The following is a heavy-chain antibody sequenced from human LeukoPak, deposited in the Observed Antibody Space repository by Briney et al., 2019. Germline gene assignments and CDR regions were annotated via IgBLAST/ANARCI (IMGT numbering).Heavy chain of an antibody. CDR3: APAGCSSTSCYTGP. CDR1: GGTFSSYA. CDR2: IIPILGIA. D-gene: IGHD2-2*02. Sequence: SVKVSCKASGGTFSSYAISWVRQAPGQGLEWMGRIIPILGIANYAQKFQGRVTITADKSTSTAYMELSSLRSEDTAVYYCAPAGCSSTSCYTGPWGQGTLVTVSS. J-gene: IGHJ5*02. V-gene: IGHV1-69*04.